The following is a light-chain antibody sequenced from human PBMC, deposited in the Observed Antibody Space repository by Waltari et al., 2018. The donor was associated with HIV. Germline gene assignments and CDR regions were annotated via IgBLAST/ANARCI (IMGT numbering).Light chain of an antibody. CDR3: RTWESSPSSGV. Sequence: QSVLTQPPSMSAAPGQKVTIPCSGSSSNIGYNYWSWFQQFPGTAPEHLIHEKNQRPSGIPSRFSGPTAGTSAPLDITGLQTGDEADYYCRTWESSPSSGVFGGGTKLAVL. V-gene: IGLV1-51*02. J-gene: IGLJ3*02. CDR1: SSNIGYNY. CDR2: EKN.